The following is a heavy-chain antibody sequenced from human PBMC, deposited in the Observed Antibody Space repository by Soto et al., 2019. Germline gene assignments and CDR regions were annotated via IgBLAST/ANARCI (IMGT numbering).Heavy chain of an antibody. V-gene: IGHV3-30*03. J-gene: IGHJ4*02. CDR3: ARDWPFGEVKLGQQVI. D-gene: IGHD3-10*01. Sequence: QVQLVESGGGVVQPGRSLRLSCAASGFIFSTYGMHWVRQAPGKGLEWVAVISYDGSDKYYADSAQGRFTISRDNAKNTLYLQITRLRAEDTAVYYCARDWPFGEVKLGQQVIWGQGTLVTVSS. CDR1: GFIFSTYG. CDR2: ISYDGSDK.